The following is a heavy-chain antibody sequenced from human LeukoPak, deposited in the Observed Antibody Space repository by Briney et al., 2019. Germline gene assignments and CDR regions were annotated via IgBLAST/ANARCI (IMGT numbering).Heavy chain of an antibody. D-gene: IGHD3-10*01. Sequence: GASVKVSCKASGYTFTSYYMHWVRQAPGQGLEWMGIINPSGGSTSYAQKFQGRVTMTRDTSTSTVYMELSSLRSDDTAIYYCVRDYYGSGSYPPFDPWGHGTLVTVSS. V-gene: IGHV1-46*01. J-gene: IGHJ5*02. CDR2: INPSGGST. CDR1: GYTFTSYY. CDR3: VRDYYGSGSYPPFDP.